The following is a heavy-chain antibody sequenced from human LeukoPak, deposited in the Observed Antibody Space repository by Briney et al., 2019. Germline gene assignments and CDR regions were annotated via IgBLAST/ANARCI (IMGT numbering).Heavy chain of an antibody. V-gene: IGHV1-46*01. J-gene: IGHJ3*02. D-gene: IGHD3-22*01. CDR1: RYTFTNYY. CDR3: ARGRFPTKRSAYYYGAFDI. CDR2: VNPSGGST. Sequence: ASVKVSCKASRYTFTNYYMHWVRQAPGQGLEWMGIVNPSGGSTSYAQKFQGRVTMTRDTSTSTVYMELSSLRSEDTALYYCARGRFPTKRSAYYYGAFDIWGQGTMVTVSS.